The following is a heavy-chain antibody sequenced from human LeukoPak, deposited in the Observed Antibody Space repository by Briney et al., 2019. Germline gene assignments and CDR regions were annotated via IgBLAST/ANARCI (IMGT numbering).Heavy chain of an antibody. CDR2: INPGGGGT. CDR1: GYTFTSYY. D-gene: IGHD5-18*01. V-gene: IGHV1-46*01. CDR3: ARGAVDTAMVTVIDY. Sequence: ASVKVSCKASGYTFTSYYMHWVRQAPGQGLEWMGIINPGGGGTSYAQKFQGRVTMTRDTSTSTVYMELSSLRSEDTAVYYCARGAVDTAMVTVIDYWGQGTLVTVSS. J-gene: IGHJ4*02.